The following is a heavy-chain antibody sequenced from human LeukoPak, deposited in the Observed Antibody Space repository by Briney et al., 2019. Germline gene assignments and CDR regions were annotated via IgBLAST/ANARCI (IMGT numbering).Heavy chain of an antibody. CDR1: GGSIRSGSYY. D-gene: IGHD5-18*01. CDR2: IYTRGTT. Sequence: NPSETLSLTRTVSGGSIRSGSYYWSWIRQPAGKGLEWIGHIYTRGTTNYNPSVKSRVTVSLDTSKNQISLKLSSVTAADTAIYYCARVYTVMGATTVDHYHYYMDVWGKGTTVTVSS. V-gene: IGHV4-61*09. J-gene: IGHJ6*03. CDR3: ARVYTVMGATTVDHYHYYMDV.